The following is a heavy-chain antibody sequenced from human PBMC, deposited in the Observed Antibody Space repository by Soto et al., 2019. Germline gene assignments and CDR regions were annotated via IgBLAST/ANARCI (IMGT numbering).Heavy chain of an antibody. CDR3: ARSTVHIAVAGLGWFDP. Sequence: PGESLKISCKGSEYSFTSYWIGWVRQMPGKGLEWMGIIYPGDSDTRYSPSFQGPVTISADKSISTAYLQWSSLKASDTAMYYCARSTVHIAVAGLGWFDPWGQGTLVTVSS. V-gene: IGHV5-51*01. CDR2: IYPGDSDT. CDR1: EYSFTSYW. J-gene: IGHJ5*02. D-gene: IGHD6-19*01.